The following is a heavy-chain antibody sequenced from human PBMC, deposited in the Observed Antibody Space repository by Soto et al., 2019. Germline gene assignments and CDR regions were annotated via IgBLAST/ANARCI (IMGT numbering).Heavy chain of an antibody. D-gene: IGHD3-22*01. Sequence: ASVKVSCEASGGTFSSYATSWVRQAPGQGLEWIGGIIPIFGTANYAQKFQGRVTITADKSTSTAYMELSSLRSEDTAVYYFATPLPYYYDSSGYPPLFPSDIWGQGTMVTVSS. CDR2: IIPIFGTA. V-gene: IGHV1-69*06. CDR1: GGTFSSYA. J-gene: IGHJ3*02. CDR3: ATPLPYYYDSSGYPPLFPSDI.